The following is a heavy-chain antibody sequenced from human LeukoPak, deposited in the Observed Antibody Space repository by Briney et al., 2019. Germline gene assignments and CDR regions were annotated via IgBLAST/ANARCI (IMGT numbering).Heavy chain of an antibody. J-gene: IGHJ6*02. D-gene: IGHD6-13*01. V-gene: IGHV4-34*01. Sequence: SETLSLTCAVYGGSFSGYYWSWIRQPPGKGLEWIGEINHSGSTNYNPSLKSRVTTSVDTSKNQFSLKLGSVTAADTAVYYCARGFGVSSSWYYYYYGMDVWGQGTTVTVSS. CDR1: GGSFSGYY. CDR2: INHSGST. CDR3: ARGFGVSSSWYYYYYGMDV.